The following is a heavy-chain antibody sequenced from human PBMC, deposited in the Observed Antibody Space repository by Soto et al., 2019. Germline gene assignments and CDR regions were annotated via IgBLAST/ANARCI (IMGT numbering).Heavy chain of an antibody. Sequence: SETLSLTCAVSGGSISGSSYYWGWIRQPPGKGLEWIGSVYYNGNTYYDPSLKSRVTISVDTSRNQFSLKLSSVAAADAAVYYCARDSGYTLGHGFDYWGQGTLDTVSS. J-gene: IGHJ4*02. CDR2: VYYNGNT. CDR3: ARDSGYTLGHGFDY. D-gene: IGHD6-13*01. V-gene: IGHV4-39*02. CDR1: GGSISGSSYY.